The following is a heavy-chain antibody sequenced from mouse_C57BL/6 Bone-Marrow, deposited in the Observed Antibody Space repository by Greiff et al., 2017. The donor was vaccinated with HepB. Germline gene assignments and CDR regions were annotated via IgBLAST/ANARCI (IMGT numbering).Heavy chain of an antibody. J-gene: IGHJ2*01. Sequence: VPLQQSGAELARPGASVKLSCKASGYTFTSYGISWVKQRTGQGLEWIGEIYPRSGNTYYNEKFKGKATLTADKSSSTAYMELRSLTSEDSAVYFCAREEDVYYGSSPYYFDYWGQGTTLTVSS. V-gene: IGHV1-81*01. CDR3: AREEDVYYGSSPYYFDY. CDR2: IYPRSGNT. D-gene: IGHD1-1*01. CDR1: GYTFTSYG.